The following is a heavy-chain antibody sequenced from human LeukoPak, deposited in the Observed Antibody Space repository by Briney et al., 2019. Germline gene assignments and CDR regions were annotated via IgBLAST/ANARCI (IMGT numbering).Heavy chain of an antibody. Sequence: SETLSLTCTVSGGSISSYYWSWIRQPAGKGLEWIGRIYTSGSTNYNPSLKSRVTMSVDTSKNQFSLKLSSVTAADTAVYYCARQGALIARNAFDIWGQGTMVTASS. CDR2: IYTSGST. V-gene: IGHV4-4*07. CDR1: GGSISSYY. J-gene: IGHJ3*02. CDR3: ARQGALIARNAFDI. D-gene: IGHD2/OR15-2a*01.